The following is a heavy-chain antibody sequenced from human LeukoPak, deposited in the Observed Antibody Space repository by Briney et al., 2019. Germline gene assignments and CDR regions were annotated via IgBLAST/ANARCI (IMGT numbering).Heavy chain of an antibody. J-gene: IGHJ4*02. D-gene: IGHD5-18*01. Sequence: PSGTLSLTCAVSGGSISSGNWWSWVRQPPGKGLEWIGEIYHGGNTNYNPSLESRVTISVDRSKNQLSLKLSSVTAADTAVYCCARVGYSYAIDYWGQGSLVTVSS. CDR2: IYHGGNT. V-gene: IGHV4-4*01. CDR1: GGSISSGNW. CDR3: ARVGYSYAIDY.